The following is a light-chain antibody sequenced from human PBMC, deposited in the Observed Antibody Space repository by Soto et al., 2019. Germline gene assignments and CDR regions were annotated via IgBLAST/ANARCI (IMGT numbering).Light chain of an antibody. J-gene: IGKJ3*01. CDR2: GVS. CDR1: QSVNTKY. Sequence: EIVLTLSPGTLSLSPGERATLSCRASQSVNTKYLAWYQQKPGQAPRLLIYGVSSRATGIPDRFSGSGSGTDFILTISRVEPEDFAVYYCQQFGTSPLVTFGPGTKVDIK. V-gene: IGKV3-20*01. CDR3: QQFGTSPLVT.